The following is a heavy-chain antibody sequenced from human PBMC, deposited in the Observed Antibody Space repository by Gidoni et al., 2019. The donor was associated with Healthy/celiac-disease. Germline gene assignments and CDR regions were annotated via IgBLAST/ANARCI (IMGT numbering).Heavy chain of an antibody. CDR1: GGSFSGYY. D-gene: IGHD3-22*01. V-gene: IGHV4-34*01. CDR2: INHSGRT. Sequence: QVQLQQWVAGLFTPSETLSLTCPVYGGSFSGYYWSWIRQPPGKGLEWIGEINHSGRTNYNPSLKSRGTISVDTSKNQFSLKLSSVTAADTAVYYCARRHYYDSSRGFDPWGQGTLVTVSS. J-gene: IGHJ5*02. CDR3: ARRHYYDSSRGFDP.